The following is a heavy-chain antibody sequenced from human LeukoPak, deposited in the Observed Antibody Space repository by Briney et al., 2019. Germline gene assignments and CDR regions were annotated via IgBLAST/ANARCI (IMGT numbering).Heavy chain of an antibody. Sequence: SETLSLTCAVSGYSISSGYYWGWIRQPPGKGLEWIGSIYHSGSNYYNPSLKSRVTISVDTSKNQFSLKLRSVTAADKAVYYCARHRTSSNYFDYWGQGTLVTVSS. CDR3: ARHRTSSNYFDY. CDR1: GYSISSGYY. D-gene: IGHD1-1*01. J-gene: IGHJ4*02. CDR2: IYHSGSN. V-gene: IGHV4-38-2*01.